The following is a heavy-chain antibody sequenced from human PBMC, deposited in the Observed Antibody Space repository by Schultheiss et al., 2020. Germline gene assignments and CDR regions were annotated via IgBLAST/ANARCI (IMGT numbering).Heavy chain of an antibody. V-gene: IGHV1-2*04. Sequence: ASVKVSCKASGYTFTGYYMHWVRQAPGQGLEWMGWINPNSGGTNYAQKFQGWVTMTRDTSISTAYMELSSLRSEDTAVYYCARAGSGWTYYYYGMDVWGQGTTVTVSS. J-gene: IGHJ6*02. CDR2: INPNSGGT. CDR3: ARAGSGWTYYYYGMDV. D-gene: IGHD6-19*01. CDR1: GYTFTGYY.